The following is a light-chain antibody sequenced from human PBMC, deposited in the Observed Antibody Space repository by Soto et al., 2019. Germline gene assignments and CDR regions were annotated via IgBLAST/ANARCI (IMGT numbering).Light chain of an antibody. J-gene: IGLJ2*01. CDR1: SSDVGGYNY. Sequence: QSALTQPRSVSGSPGQSVTISCTGTSSDVGGYNYVSWYQQHPGTVPKLMIYDVSNRPSGVPDRFSGYKSGTTASLTLSGLPAEDEADYYCCSYAGGHTTLLFRGGTKLTVL. V-gene: IGLV2-11*01. CDR2: DVS. CDR3: CSYAGGHTTLL.